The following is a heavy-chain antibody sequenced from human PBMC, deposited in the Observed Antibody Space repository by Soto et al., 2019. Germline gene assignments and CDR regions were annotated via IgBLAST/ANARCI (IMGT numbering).Heavy chain of an antibody. V-gene: IGHV1-69*01. Sequence: QVQLVQSGAEVKKPGSSVTVSCKASGGTFSSYAISWVRLAPGQGLEWMGGIIPIFGTANYAQKFQGRVTITADESTSTAYMELSSLRSEDTAVYYCARDREGKDIVVVPADTDYYYYGMDVWGQGTTVTVSS. CDR1: GGTFSSYA. CDR3: ARDREGKDIVVVPADTDYYYYGMDV. J-gene: IGHJ6*02. CDR2: IIPIFGTA. D-gene: IGHD2-2*01.